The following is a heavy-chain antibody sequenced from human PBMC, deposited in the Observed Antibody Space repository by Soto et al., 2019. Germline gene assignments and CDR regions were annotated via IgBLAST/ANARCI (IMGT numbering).Heavy chain of an antibody. J-gene: IGHJ6*01. V-gene: IGHV1-46*01. CDR1: GYTFTSYY. D-gene: IGHD5-12*01. CDR2: INPSGGST. Sequence: ASVKVSCKASGYTFTSYYMHWVRQAPGQGLEWMGIINPSGGSTSYAQKFQGRVTMTRDTSTSTVYMELSSLRSEDTAVYYCARDRMAKIGNYYYGMDVWGQGTTVTVYS. CDR3: ARDRMAKIGNYYYGMDV.